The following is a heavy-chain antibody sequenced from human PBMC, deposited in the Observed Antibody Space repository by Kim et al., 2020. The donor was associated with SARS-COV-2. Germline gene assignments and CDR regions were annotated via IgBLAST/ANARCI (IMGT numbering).Heavy chain of an antibody. CDR2: ISSSSSYI. Sequence: GGSLRLSCAASGFTFSSYNMNWVRQAPGKGLEWVASISSSSSYIYYATSLKGRFTISRDNAQHSLSLQMNSLRAEDTAVYYCARRIGAAAATVGYFDVWG. CDR1: GFTFSSYN. V-gene: IGHV3-21*01. D-gene: IGHD6-13*01. CDR3: ARRIGAAAATVGYFDV. J-gene: IGHJ2*01.